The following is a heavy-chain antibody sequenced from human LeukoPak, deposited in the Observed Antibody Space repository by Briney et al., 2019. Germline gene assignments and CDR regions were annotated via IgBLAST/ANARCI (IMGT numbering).Heavy chain of an antibody. J-gene: IGHJ4*02. Sequence: SETLSLTCTVSSGSISSYYWSWLRQPPGKGLEWIGYIYYSGSTNYNPSLKRRVTISVDTSKNQFSLKLSSVTAADTAVYYCARHLLYYDILTDYPPTPRGHFDYWGQGTLVTVSS. CDR3: ARHLLYYDILTDYPPTPRGHFDY. CDR2: IYYSGST. V-gene: IGHV4-59*08. D-gene: IGHD3-9*01. CDR1: SGSISSYY.